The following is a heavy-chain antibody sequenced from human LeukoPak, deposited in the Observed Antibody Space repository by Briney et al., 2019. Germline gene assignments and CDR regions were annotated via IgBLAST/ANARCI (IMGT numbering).Heavy chain of an antibody. D-gene: IGHD2-15*01. CDR2: INQDGSET. CDR1: GFTFSYSW. V-gene: IGHV3-7*04. Sequence: GGSLRLPCAVSGFTFSYSWMSWVRQAPGKGPEWVAKINQDGSETDYVDSVKGRFTISRDNVKNSLYLQMNSLRAEDTAVYYCVRDEWWSLDYWGRGTLVTVAS. CDR3: VRDEWWSLDY. J-gene: IGHJ4*02.